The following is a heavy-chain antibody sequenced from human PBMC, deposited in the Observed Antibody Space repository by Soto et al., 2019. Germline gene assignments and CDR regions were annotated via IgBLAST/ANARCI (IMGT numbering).Heavy chain of an antibody. CDR1: GFTFSSYG. CDR2: IWYDGSIK. J-gene: IGHJ4*02. Sequence: GGSLRLSCAASGFTFSSYGMHWVRQAPGKGLEWVAVIWYDGSIKYYADSVKGRFTISRDNSKNTLYLQMNSLRAEDTAVYHWPKDHPTKPGGWPFDYWGQGT. V-gene: IGHV3-30*02. D-gene: IGHD6-19*01. CDR3: PKDHPTKPGGWPFDY.